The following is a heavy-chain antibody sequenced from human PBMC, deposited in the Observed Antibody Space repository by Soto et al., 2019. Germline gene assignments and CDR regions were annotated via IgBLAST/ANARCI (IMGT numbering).Heavy chain of an antibody. D-gene: IGHD2-2*01. CDR3: ARRCSSTSCYDWYFDL. J-gene: IGHJ2*01. Sequence: ASVKVSCKASGGTFSSYAISWVRQAPGQRLEWMGGINPGNGNTKYSQKFQGRVTITRDTSASTAHMELSSLRSEDTAVYYCARRCSSTSCYDWYFDLWGRGTLVTVSS. CDR2: INPGNGNT. CDR1: GGTFSSYA. V-gene: IGHV1-3*01.